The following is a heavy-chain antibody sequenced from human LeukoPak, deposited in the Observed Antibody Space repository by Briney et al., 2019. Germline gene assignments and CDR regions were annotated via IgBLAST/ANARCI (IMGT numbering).Heavy chain of an antibody. J-gene: IGHJ4*02. D-gene: IGHD2-15*01. Sequence: GGSLRLSCAASGFTFSSYGMHWVRQDPGKGLVWVSRISSDASITSYADPVKGRFTISRDNAKNTLYLQMNSLRAEDTALYYCATSARTYIGSSLDYWGQGTLVTVPS. CDR1: GFTFSSYG. CDR3: ATSARTYIGSSLDY. CDR2: ISSDASIT. V-gene: IGHV3-74*01.